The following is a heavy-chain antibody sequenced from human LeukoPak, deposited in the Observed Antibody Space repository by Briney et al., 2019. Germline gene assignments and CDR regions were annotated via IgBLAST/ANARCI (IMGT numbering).Heavy chain of an antibody. V-gene: IGHV4-59*01. D-gene: IGHD3-9*01. CDR1: GESISGFY. CDR2: IYYSGST. CDR3: ARGYYDVLTGTGSFDY. Sequence: SETLSLTCTVSGESISGFYWNWIRQPPGKGLEWIGYIYYSGSTNYNPSLKSRVTMSVDTSKNQFSLKLSSVTAADTAVYYCARGYYDVLTGTGSFDYWGQGTLVTVSS. J-gene: IGHJ4*02.